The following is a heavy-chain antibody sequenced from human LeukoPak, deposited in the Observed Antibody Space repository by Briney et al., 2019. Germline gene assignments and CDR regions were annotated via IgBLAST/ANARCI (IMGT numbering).Heavy chain of an antibody. CDR1: GGSFSGYY. CDR2: ISHSGST. J-gene: IGHJ4*02. CDR3: ARGHNDYVWGSYRY. Sequence: RPSETLSLTCAVYGGSFSGYYWSWIRQPPGKGLEWIGEISHSGSTNYNPSLKSRVTVSVDTSKNQFSLKLSSVTAADTAVYYCARGHNDYVWGSYRYWGQGTLVTVSS. D-gene: IGHD3-16*02. V-gene: IGHV4-34*01.